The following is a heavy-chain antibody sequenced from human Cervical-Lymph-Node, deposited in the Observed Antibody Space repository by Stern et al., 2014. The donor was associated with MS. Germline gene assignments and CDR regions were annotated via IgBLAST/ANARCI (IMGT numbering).Heavy chain of an antibody. Sequence: EVHLVESGGGLVQPGGSLRLSCAASGSTVSSFWMSWVRQAPGKGLEWVANIKEDGTEKFYVDSVKGRFTISRDNSKNTLYLQMNNLRAEDTAVYYCARDSWYRGWFDPWGQGTLVTVSS. J-gene: IGHJ5*02. CDR3: ARDSWYRGWFDP. CDR2: IKEDGTEK. V-gene: IGHV3-7*01. D-gene: IGHD6-13*01. CDR1: GSTVSSFW.